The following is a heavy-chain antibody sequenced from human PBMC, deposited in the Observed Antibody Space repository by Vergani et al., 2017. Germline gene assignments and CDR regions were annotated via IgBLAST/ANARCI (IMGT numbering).Heavy chain of an antibody. CDR2: IHHTGST. V-gene: IGHV4-4*01. Sequence: QVQLQESGPGRVKPQGTLSLTCTVSGASISDNNWWSWIRQPPGKGLEWIGKIHHTGSTNYNPSLKSRVAISVDKSENHFSLELTSVTAADTAVYRCVCRATSPPRCFDCWGQGTLVIVSS. J-gene: IGHJ4*02. CDR1: GASISDNNW. D-gene: IGHD2-2*01. CDR3: VCRATSPPRCFDC.